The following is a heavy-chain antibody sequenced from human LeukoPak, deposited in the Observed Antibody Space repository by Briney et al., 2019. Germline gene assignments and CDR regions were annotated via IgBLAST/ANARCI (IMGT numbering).Heavy chain of an antibody. V-gene: IGHV1-18*01. CDR2: ISAYNGNT. CDR3: ARGVPYSSSWYPPYYYYGMDV. Sequence: GASVKVSCKASGYTFTSYGISWVRQAPGQGLEWMGWISAYNGNTNYAQKLQGRVTMTTDTSTSTAYMELRSLRSDDTAVYYCARGVPYSSSWYPPYYYYGMDVWGQGTTVTVSS. J-gene: IGHJ6*02. CDR1: GYTFTSYG. D-gene: IGHD6-13*01.